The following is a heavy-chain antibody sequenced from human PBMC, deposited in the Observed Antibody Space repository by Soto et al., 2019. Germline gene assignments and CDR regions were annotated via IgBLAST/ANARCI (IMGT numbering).Heavy chain of an antibody. J-gene: IGHJ6*02. V-gene: IGHV1-18*01. CDR3: ARDVNGDPSTLYYYGMDV. CDR1: GYTFTSYG. CDR2: ISAYNGNT. D-gene: IGHD4-17*01. Sequence: QVPLVQSGAEVKKPGASVKVSCKASGYTFTSYGISWVRQAPGQGLEWMGWISAYNGNTNYAQKLQGRVTMTTDTSTSTAYMELRSLRSDDTAVYYCARDVNGDPSTLYYYGMDVWGQGTTVTVSS.